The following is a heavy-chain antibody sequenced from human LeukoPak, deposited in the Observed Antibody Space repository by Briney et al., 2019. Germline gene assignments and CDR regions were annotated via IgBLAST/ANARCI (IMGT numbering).Heavy chain of an antibody. Sequence: PGGSLRLSCAASGFTFSSYGMHWVRQAPGKGLEWVAVISYDGSNKYYADSVKGRFTISRDNSKNTLYLQMNSLRAEDTAVYYCARDLSAAGYDAFDIWGQGTMVTVSS. CDR2: ISYDGSNK. CDR1: GFTFSSYG. V-gene: IGHV3-30*03. CDR3: ARDLSAAGYDAFDI. D-gene: IGHD6-13*01. J-gene: IGHJ3*02.